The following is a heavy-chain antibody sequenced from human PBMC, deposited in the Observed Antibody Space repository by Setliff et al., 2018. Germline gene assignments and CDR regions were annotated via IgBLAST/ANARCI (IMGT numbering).Heavy chain of an antibody. Sequence: PSETLSLTCTVSGGSISSGSYYWSWIRQPAGKGLEWIGRISTSESSNYNPSLNSRVTISLDTSKNQFSLKLSSVTAADAAVYYCARDNTMVGATDYWGLGTLVTVSS. V-gene: IGHV4-61*02. CDR1: GGSISSGSYY. CDR3: ARDNTMVGATDY. J-gene: IGHJ4*02. CDR2: ISTSESS. D-gene: IGHD1-26*01.